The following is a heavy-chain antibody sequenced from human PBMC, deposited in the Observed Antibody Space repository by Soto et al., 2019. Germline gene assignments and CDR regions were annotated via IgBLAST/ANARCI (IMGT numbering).Heavy chain of an antibody. D-gene: IGHD2-15*01. CDR3: ARDGALGYCSGGSCPYGMDV. Sequence: SVKVSCKASGGTFSSYAISWVRQAPGQGLEWMGGIIPIFGTANYAQKFQGRVTITADESTSTAYMELSSLRSEDTAVYYCARDGALGYCSGGSCPYGMDVWGQGTTVTVSS. J-gene: IGHJ6*02. CDR1: GGTFSSYA. V-gene: IGHV1-69*13. CDR2: IIPIFGTA.